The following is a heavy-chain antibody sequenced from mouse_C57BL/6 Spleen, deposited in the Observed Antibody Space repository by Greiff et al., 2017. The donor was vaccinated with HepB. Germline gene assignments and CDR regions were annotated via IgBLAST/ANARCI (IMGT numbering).Heavy chain of an antibody. D-gene: IGHD1-1*01. J-gene: IGHJ4*01. V-gene: IGHV1-69*01. Sequence: VQLQQSGAELVMPGASVKLSCKASGYTFTSYWMHWVKQRPGQGLEWIGEIDPSDSYTNYNQKFKGKSTLTVDKSSSTAYMQLSSLTSEDSAVYDCARTANNNGSSFDAMDYWGQGTSVTVSS. CDR2: IDPSDSYT. CDR3: ARTANNNGSSFDAMDY. CDR1: GYTFTSYW.